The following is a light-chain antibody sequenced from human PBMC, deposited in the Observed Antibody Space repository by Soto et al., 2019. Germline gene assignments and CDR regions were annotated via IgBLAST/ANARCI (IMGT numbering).Light chain of an antibody. V-gene: IGLV2-14*01. J-gene: IGLJ1*01. Sequence: ALTQPASVSGSPGQSITISCTGTSSDIGAYNSVSWYQQHPGKAPKLIVFQVSFRPSAVSDRFSGSKSDNTASLTISGLQTEDEADYYCLSYTASSTVVFGTGTKVTVL. CDR1: SSDIGAYNS. CDR2: QVS. CDR3: LSYTASSTVV.